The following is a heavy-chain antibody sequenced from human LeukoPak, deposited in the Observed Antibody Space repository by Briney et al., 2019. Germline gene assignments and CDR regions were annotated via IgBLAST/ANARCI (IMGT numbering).Heavy chain of an antibody. Sequence: GESLKISCQASGYSFMTYWIGWVRQMPGKGLEWMAIIYPGDSDTKYSPSFQDQVTISADKSINTAYLHWRSLKASDTAMYYCARPNYGSADYWGQGTLLTVSS. CDR3: ARPNYGSADY. J-gene: IGHJ4*02. D-gene: IGHD3-10*01. V-gene: IGHV5-51*01. CDR1: GYSFMTYW. CDR2: IYPGDSDT.